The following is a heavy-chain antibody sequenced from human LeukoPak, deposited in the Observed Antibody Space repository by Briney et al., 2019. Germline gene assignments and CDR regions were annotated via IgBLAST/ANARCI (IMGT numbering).Heavy chain of an antibody. V-gene: IGHV3-23*01. CDR2: ITGSGGST. D-gene: IGHD2/OR15-2a*01. CDR3: AKANRNYYGMDV. J-gene: IGHJ6*02. Sequence: GGSLILSCAASGFTFSSYGMMWVRQAPGKGLEWVSAITGSGGSTYYADSVKGRWTIARDNSKTTVYLQMHSLRAEDTALYYCAKANRNYYGMDVWGQGTTVTVSS. CDR1: GFTFSSYG.